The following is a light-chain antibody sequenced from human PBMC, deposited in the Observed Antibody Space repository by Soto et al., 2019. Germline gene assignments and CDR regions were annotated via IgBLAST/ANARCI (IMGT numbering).Light chain of an antibody. CDR1: SSDVGGSNH. CDR2: DVN. CDR3: CSSAETYTFV. Sequence: QSALTQPRSVSGAPGQSVTISCTGVSSDVGGSNHVSWYQHHPGKAPKLMIYDVNKRPSGVPDRFSGSKSGNTASLTISGLQADDEADYHCCSSAETYTFVFGTGTKLNVL. J-gene: IGLJ1*01. V-gene: IGLV2-11*01.